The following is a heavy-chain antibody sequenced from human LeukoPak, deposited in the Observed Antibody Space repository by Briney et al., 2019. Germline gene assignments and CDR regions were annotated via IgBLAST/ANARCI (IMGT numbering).Heavy chain of an antibody. CDR1: GFTFSRHW. CDR3: AKDYNNGFDY. CDR2: INRDGSTT. J-gene: IGHJ4*02. Sequence: GGSLRLSCAASGFTFSRHWMHWVRQAPGKGLVWVSRINRDGSTTAYAESVKGRFTIARDNSKNTLYLQMNSLRAEDTAVYFCAKDYNNGFDYWGQGALVTVSS. D-gene: IGHD1-14*01. V-gene: IGHV3-74*01.